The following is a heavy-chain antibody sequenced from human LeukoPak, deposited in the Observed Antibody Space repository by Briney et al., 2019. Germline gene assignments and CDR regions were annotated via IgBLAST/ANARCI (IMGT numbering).Heavy chain of an antibody. CDR3: ARDVPGLQYYFDY. CDR1: GLTFSSYS. J-gene: IGHJ4*02. D-gene: IGHD4-11*01. CDR2: ISSSSSYI. Sequence: GGSLRLSCAASGLTFSSYSMNWVRQAPGKGLEWVSSISSSSSYIYYADSVKGRFTISRDNAKNSLYLQMNSLRAEDTAVYYCARDVPGLQYYFDYWGQGTLVTVSS. V-gene: IGHV3-21*01.